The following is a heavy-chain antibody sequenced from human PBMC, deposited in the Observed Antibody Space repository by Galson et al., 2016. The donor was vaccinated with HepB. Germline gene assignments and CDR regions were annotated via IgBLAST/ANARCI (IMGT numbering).Heavy chain of an antibody. CDR3: ARGVWYYYDSSGYNDALDI. CDR1: GFTFSSYS. Sequence: SLRLSCAASGFTFSSYSMNWVRQSRGKRLEWVSAIGTSDFPYYSDSVQGRFIISRENAKNSLFLQINSLRVEDTAVYYCARGVWYYYDSSGYNDALDIWGQGTMVTVSS. V-gene: IGHV3-13*05. D-gene: IGHD3-22*01. CDR2: IGTSDFP. J-gene: IGHJ3*02.